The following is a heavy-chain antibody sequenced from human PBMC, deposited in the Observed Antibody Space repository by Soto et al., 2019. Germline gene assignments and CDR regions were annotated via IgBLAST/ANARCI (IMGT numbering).Heavy chain of an antibody. CDR1: GGTFSSYA. J-gene: IGHJ6*02. D-gene: IGHD6-6*01. CDR3: ARGFRSSLYYYYGMDV. CDR2: IIPIFGTA. V-gene: IGHV1-69*13. Sequence: ASVKVSCKASGGTFSSYAISWVRQAPGQGLEWMGGIIPIFGTANYAQKFQGRVTITADESTSTAYMELSSLRSEGTAVYYCARGFRSSLYYYYGMDVWGQGTTVTVSS.